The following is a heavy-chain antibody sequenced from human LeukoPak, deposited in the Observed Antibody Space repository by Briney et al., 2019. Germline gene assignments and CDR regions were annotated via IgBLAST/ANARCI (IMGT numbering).Heavy chain of an antibody. CDR3: ARGPIKAIFGAVKGMDV. D-gene: IGHD3-3*01. J-gene: IGHJ6*02. Sequence: SETLSLTCAVYGGSFSGYYWSWIRQPPGKGLEWIGEINHSGSTNYNPSLKSRVTISVDTSKNQFSLKLSSVTAADTAVYYCARGPIKAIFGAVKGMDVWGQGTTVIVSS. CDR2: INHSGST. CDR1: GGSFSGYY. V-gene: IGHV4-34*01.